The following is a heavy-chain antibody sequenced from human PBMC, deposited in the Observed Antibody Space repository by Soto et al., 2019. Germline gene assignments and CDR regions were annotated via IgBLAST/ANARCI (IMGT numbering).Heavy chain of an antibody. Sequence: LRLSCAASGFTVSSNYMSWVRQAPGKGLEWVSVIYRGGTTDYADSVKGRFTMSRDISKNTVYLQLNSLRVDDTAVYFCVKEFKGAFDYWGQGTLVTVSS. CDR1: GFTVSSNY. CDR3: VKEFKGAFDY. D-gene: IGHD3-16*01. J-gene: IGHJ4*02. CDR2: IYRGGTT. V-gene: IGHV3-53*01.